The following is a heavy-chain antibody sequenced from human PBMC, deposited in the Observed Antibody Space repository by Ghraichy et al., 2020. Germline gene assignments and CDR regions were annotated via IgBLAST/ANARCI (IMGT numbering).Heavy chain of an antibody. CDR2: IRYDGSNK. CDR1: GFTFSSYG. J-gene: IGHJ4*02. CDR3: AKDRIHPDYGDYDGY. V-gene: IGHV3-30*02. Sequence: GESLNISCAASGFTFSSYGMHWVRQAPGKGLEWVAFIRYDGSNKYYADSVKGRFTISRDNSKNTLYLQMNSLRAEDTAVYYCAKDRIHPDYGDYDGYWGQGTLVTVSS. D-gene: IGHD4-17*01.